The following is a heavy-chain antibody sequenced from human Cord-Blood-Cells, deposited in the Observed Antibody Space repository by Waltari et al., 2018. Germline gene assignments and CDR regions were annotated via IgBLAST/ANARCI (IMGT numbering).Heavy chain of an antibody. CDR3: ARDILLVRGVIIDY. V-gene: IGHV3-30*04. J-gene: IGHJ4*02. CDR2: ISYDGSNK. CDR1: GFTFSGSA. Sequence: QVQLVESGGGVVQRGRSLRVACAAAGFTFSGSAMLWVRQAPGKGLEWVAVISYDGSNKYYADSVKGRFTISRDNSKNTLYLQMNSLRAEDTAVYYCARDILLVRGVIIDYWGQGTLVTVSS. D-gene: IGHD3-10*01.